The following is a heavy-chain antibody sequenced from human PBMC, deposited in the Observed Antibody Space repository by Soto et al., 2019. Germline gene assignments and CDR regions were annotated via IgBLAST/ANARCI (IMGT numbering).Heavy chain of an antibody. CDR3: AREQWGFDS. V-gene: IGHV4-31*03. CDR1: GGSITTNGHY. D-gene: IGHD6-19*01. Sequence: QVQLQESGPELVKPSQTLSLTCSVSGGSITTNGHYWTWIRQHPGQGLEWIAYIYYTGNSYLNPSLKSRLSISVATSKNQFSLELWSVTAADTAVYYCAREQWGFDSWGQGTLVTVSS. J-gene: IGHJ4*02. CDR2: IYYTGNS.